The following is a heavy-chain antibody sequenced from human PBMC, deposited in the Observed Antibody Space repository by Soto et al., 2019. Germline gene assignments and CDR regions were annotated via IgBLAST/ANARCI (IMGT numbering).Heavy chain of an antibody. CDR2: IIPIFGTA. CDR1: GGTFSSYA. V-gene: IGHV1-69*13. J-gene: IGHJ4*02. Sequence: SVKVSCKASGGTFSSYAISWVRQAPGQGLEWMGGIIPIFGTANYAQKFQGRVTITADESTSTAYMELSSMRSEDTAVYYCARPVEMATISRSYFFYWGRGTMVAVSS. D-gene: IGHD5-12*01. CDR3: ARPVEMATISRSYFFY.